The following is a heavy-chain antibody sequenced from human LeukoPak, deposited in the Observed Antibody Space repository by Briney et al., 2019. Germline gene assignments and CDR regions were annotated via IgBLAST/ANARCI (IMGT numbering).Heavy chain of an antibody. Sequence: GGSLRLSCAASGFTVSSNYMSWVRQAPGKGLEWVSVIYSGGSTYYADSVKGRFTISRDNSKNTLYLQMNSLRAEDTAVYYCAKDTPAVVVTAILVSDREWYFDLWGRGTLVTVSS. V-gene: IGHV3-66*01. D-gene: IGHD2-21*02. CDR1: GFTVSSNY. CDR3: AKDTPAVVVTAILVSDREWYFDL. J-gene: IGHJ2*01. CDR2: IYSGGST.